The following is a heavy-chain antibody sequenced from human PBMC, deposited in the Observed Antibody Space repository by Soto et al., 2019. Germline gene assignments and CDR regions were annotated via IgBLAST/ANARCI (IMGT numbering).Heavy chain of an antibody. Sequence: TSETLSLTCTVSGGSISSYYWSWIRQPPGKGLEWIGYIYYSGSTNYNPSLKSRVTISVDTSKNQFSLKLSSVTAADTAVYYCARGVTIYGTDPYYYYGMDVWVQGTTVTVSS. J-gene: IGHJ6*02. CDR2: IYYSGST. CDR3: ARGVTIYGTDPYYYYGMDV. V-gene: IGHV4-59*01. D-gene: IGHD3-10*01. CDR1: GGSISSYY.